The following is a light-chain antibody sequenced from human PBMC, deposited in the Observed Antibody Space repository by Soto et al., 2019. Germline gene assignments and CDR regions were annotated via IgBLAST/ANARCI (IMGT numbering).Light chain of an antibody. Sequence: QSVLTQPASVSGSPGQSITISCTGTSSDVGSYNFVSWYQQHPGKAPKVMIYEGSKRPSGVSNRFSGSKSGNTASLTISGLQAEDEADYYCCSYAGSSTWVFGTGTSSPS. V-gene: IGLV2-23*01. CDR3: CSYAGSSTWV. CDR1: SSDVGSYNF. CDR2: EGS. J-gene: IGLJ1*01.